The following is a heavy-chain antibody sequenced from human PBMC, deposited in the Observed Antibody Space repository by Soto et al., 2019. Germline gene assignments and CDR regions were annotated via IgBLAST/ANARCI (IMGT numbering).Heavy chain of an antibody. Sequence: PGGSLTLSCGASGFTFSSLDMHWVRKTLAKSLWQFSALGTAGDTDYPGSVRGRFTISRENAKNSLYLQMNSLRAEDTAVYYCARDLLISEFWSGYPMAHYYYGMDVWGQGTTVTVSS. CDR1: GFTFSSLD. J-gene: IGHJ6*02. CDR3: ARDLLISEFWSGYPMAHYYYGMDV. D-gene: IGHD3-3*01. CDR2: LGTAGDT. V-gene: IGHV3-13*01.